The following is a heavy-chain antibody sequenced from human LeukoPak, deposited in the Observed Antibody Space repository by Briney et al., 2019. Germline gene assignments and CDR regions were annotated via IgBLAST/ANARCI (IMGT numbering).Heavy chain of an antibody. D-gene: IGHD3-22*01. CDR3: ARANSYDGSGHYYEFAY. CDR1: GYTFTGYY. J-gene: IGHJ4*02. CDR2: INPNSGGT. V-gene: IGHV1-2*02. Sequence: GASVKVSCKASGYTFTGYYMHWVRQAPGQGLEWMGWINPNSGGTNYAQKFQGRVTMTRDTSISTAYMELSRLRSDDTAVYYCARANSYDGSGHYYEFAYWGQGTLVTVSS.